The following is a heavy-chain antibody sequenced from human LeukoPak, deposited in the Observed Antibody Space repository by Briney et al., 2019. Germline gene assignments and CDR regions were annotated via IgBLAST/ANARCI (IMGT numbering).Heavy chain of an antibody. CDR3: AKELGGGSDGLDI. D-gene: IGHD2-15*01. V-gene: IGHV3-9*01. CDR2: ISWNSVSI. Sequence: GGSLRLSCAASGITFDDYAMYWVRQGPGKGLEWGAGISWNSVSIGYADSVKGRFTISRDNAKNSLYLQMNSLRNEDTALYYCAKELGGGSDGLDIWGQGTMVTVSS. CDR1: GITFDDYA. J-gene: IGHJ3*02.